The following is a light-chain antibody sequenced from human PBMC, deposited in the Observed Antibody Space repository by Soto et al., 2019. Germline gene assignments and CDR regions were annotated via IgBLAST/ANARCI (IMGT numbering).Light chain of an antibody. V-gene: IGLV1-51*01. Sequence: QSALTQPPSVSAAPGQKVTISCSGSNSNIGNNYVSWYQQLPGTAPKLLIYDNNKRPSGIPDRFSGSTSGTSATLGITGLQTGDEADYYCGTWDSSLGADWVFGGGTKVTVL. CDR1: NSNIGNNY. CDR3: GTWDSSLGADWV. J-gene: IGLJ3*02. CDR2: DNN.